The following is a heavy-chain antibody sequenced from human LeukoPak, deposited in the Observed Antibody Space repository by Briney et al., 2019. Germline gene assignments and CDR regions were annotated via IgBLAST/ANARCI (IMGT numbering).Heavy chain of an antibody. J-gene: IGHJ4*02. CDR3: ARSEWELLTFDY. V-gene: IGHV3-33*01. CDR1: GFTFSSYG. Sequence: PGGSLRLSCAASGFTFSSYGMHWVRQAPGKGLEWVAVIWYDGSNKYYADSVKGRFTISRDNSKNTLYLQMNSLRAEDTAVYYCARSEWELLTFDYWGQGTLVTVSS. D-gene: IGHD1-26*01. CDR2: IWYDGSNK.